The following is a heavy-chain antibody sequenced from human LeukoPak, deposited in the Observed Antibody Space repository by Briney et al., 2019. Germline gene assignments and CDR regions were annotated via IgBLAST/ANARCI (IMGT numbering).Heavy chain of an antibody. CDR1: GFTFSSYA. CDR3: ARGAYSSGLGGFDP. J-gene: IGHJ5*02. Sequence: PGRSLRLSCAASGFTFSSYAMHWVRQAPGKGLEWVAVISYDGSNKYHADSVKGRFTISRDNSKNTLYLQMNSLRAEDTAVYYCARGAYSSGLGGFDPWGQGTLVTVSS. V-gene: IGHV3-30-3*01. CDR2: ISYDGSNK. D-gene: IGHD6-19*01.